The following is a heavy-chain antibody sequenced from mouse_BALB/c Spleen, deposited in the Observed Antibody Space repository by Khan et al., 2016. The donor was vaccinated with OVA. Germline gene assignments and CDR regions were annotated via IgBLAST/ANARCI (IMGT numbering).Heavy chain of an antibody. J-gene: IGHJ3*01. CDR3: ASGYFGNYEFVY. CDR2: IFPGTGTT. D-gene: IGHD2-1*01. CDR1: GYTFTSYW. V-gene: IGHV1S132*01. Sequence: QVQLQQSGAELVKPGASVKLSCKTTGYTFTSYWIQWVKQRPGQGLGWIGQIFPGTGTTYYNENFKGKATLTVDTSSSTAYMQLSSLTSEDSAVYSCASGYFGNYEFVYWGQGTLVTVSP.